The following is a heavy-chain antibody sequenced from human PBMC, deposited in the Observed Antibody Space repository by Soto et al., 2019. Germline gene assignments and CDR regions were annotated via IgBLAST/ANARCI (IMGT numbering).Heavy chain of an antibody. Sequence: PGGSLRLSCAASGFTFSSYAMSWVRQAPGKGLEWVSAISGSGGSTYYADSVKGRFTISRDNSKNTLYLQMNSLRAEDTAVYYCAKVVYGDYVPGWFEPWGQGTLVTVSS. J-gene: IGHJ5*02. V-gene: IGHV3-23*01. CDR3: AKVVYGDYVPGWFEP. CDR2: ISGSGGST. CDR1: GFTFSSYA. D-gene: IGHD4-17*01.